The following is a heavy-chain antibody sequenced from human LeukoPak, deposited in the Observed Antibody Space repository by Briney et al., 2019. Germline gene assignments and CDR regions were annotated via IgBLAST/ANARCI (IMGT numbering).Heavy chain of an antibody. J-gene: IGHJ4*02. D-gene: IGHD3-22*01. CDR3: ARDDYYHSSGYGPEFDY. V-gene: IGHV3-48*03. Sequence: PGGSLRLSCAASGFTFSSYEMNWVRQAPGKGLEWVSYISSSGSTIYYADSVKGRFTISRDNAKNSLYLQMNSLRAEDTAVYYCARDDYYHSSGYGPEFDYWGQGTLVTVSS. CDR2: ISSSGSTI. CDR1: GFTFSSYE.